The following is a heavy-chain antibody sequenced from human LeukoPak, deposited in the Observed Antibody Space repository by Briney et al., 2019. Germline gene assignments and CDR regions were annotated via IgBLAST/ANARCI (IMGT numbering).Heavy chain of an antibody. J-gene: IGHJ4*02. CDR3: ARQSSRTIFGVVILGSFDY. CDR1: GGSISSYY. V-gene: IGHV4-4*09. Sequence: RPSETLSLTCTVSGGSISSYYWSWIRQPSGKGLEWIGYIYSSGSTNYTPSLKRRVTISVDTSKNQFSLKLSSVTAADTAVYYCARQSSRTIFGVVILGSFDYWSQGILVTVSS. CDR2: IYSSGST. D-gene: IGHD3-3*01.